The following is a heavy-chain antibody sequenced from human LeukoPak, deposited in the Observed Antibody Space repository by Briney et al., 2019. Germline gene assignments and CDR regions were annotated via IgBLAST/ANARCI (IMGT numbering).Heavy chain of an antibody. CDR3: ARVDSLGSGWYDDAFDI. CDR1: GFTFSSYS. J-gene: IGHJ3*02. D-gene: IGHD6-19*01. CDR2: ISSSSTYI. V-gene: IGHV3-21*01. Sequence: GGSLRLSCAASGFTFSSYSLNWVRQAPGKGLEWVSSISSSSTYIYYADSVKGRFTISRDNAKNSLYLQMNSLRAEDTAVYYCARVDSLGSGWYDDAFDIWGQGTMVTVSS.